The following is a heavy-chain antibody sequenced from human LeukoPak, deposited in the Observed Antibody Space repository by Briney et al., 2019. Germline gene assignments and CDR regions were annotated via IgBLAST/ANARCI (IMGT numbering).Heavy chain of an antibody. CDR2: ISSSSSYI. CDR1: GFTFSSYS. J-gene: IGHJ4*02. Sequence: GGSLRLSCAASGFTFSSYSMNWVRQAPGKGLEWVSSISSSSSYIYYADSVKGRFTISRDNAKNSLYLQMNSLRAEDTAVHYCARVVEGVNFDYWGQGTLVTVSS. D-gene: IGHD2-15*01. V-gene: IGHV3-21*01. CDR3: ARVVEGVNFDY.